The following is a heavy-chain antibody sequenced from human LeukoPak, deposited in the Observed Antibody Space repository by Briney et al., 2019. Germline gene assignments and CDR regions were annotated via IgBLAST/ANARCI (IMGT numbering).Heavy chain of an antibody. Sequence: GGSLRLSCAASGFTFSDYYMSWILQAPGKGLEWVSYISSSGDTIYYADSVKGRFTISRDNAKNSLYLQMNSLRPEDTALYFCAKDASSSWHSRDAFDIWGQGTMVTVSS. J-gene: IGHJ3*02. CDR3: AKDASSSWHSRDAFDI. D-gene: IGHD6-13*01. V-gene: IGHV3-11*01. CDR1: GFTFSDYY. CDR2: ISSSGDTI.